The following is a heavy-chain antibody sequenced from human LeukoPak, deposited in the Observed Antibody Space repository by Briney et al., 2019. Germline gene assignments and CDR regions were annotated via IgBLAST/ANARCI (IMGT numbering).Heavy chain of an antibody. D-gene: IGHD3-3*01. CDR3: AREGVLQGGYYRYYFDY. J-gene: IGHJ4*02. CDR2: ISAYNGNT. V-gene: IGHV1-18*01. CDR1: GYTFTSYG. Sequence: ASVKVSCKASGYTFTSYGISWVRQAPGQGLEWMGWISAYNGNTNYAQKFQGRVVMTRDTSTSTVYMELTSLRSEDTAVYFCAREGVLQGGYYRYYFDYWGQGTLVTVSS.